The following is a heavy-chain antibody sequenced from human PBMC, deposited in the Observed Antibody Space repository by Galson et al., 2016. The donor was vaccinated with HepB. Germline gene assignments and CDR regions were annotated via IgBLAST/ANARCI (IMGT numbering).Heavy chain of an antibody. Sequence: SLRLSCAASPTNLNTYAMSWVRQAPGKGLEWVSTISGSGYNTYYADSVKGRFTISRDNSKNTLYLQMNSLRAEDTAVYYCAKSQPGYSSGWYTLPIDAFDIWGQGTMVTVSS. J-gene: IGHJ3*02. CDR3: AKSQPGYSSGWYTLPIDAFDI. V-gene: IGHV3-23*01. CDR1: PTNLNTYA. CDR2: ISGSGYNT. D-gene: IGHD6-19*01.